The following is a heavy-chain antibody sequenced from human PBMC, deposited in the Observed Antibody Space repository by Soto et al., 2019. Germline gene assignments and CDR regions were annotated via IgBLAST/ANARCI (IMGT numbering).Heavy chain of an antibody. D-gene: IGHD2-8*01. Sequence: QVQLVQSGAEVKKPGAPVKVSCMASGYAFSNNFMHWVRQAPAQGLEWMGVINPTTGLTSNAQKFQGRITMTSDTSSSTAYMELSSLRSEDTAVYYCARALRNGYFYGMDIWGQGTTVTVSS. V-gene: IGHV1-46*01. CDR3: ARALRNGYFYGMDI. CDR2: INPTTGLT. J-gene: IGHJ6*02. CDR1: GYAFSNNF.